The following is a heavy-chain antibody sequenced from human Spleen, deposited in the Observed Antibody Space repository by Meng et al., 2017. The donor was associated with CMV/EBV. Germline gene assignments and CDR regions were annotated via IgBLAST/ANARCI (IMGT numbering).Heavy chain of an antibody. D-gene: IGHD6-6*01. CDR2: MNPNSGDT. V-gene: IGHV1-8*01. J-gene: IGHJ4*02. Sequence: ASVKVSCKASGYTFGSCDINWVRQATGQGLEWTGWMNPNSGDTAYGQKFQGRVTITRNTSISTAYMELSSLRSEDTAVYYCAKDTASSSPGGEDYFDYWGQGTLVTVSS. CDR3: AKDTASSSPGGEDYFDY. CDR1: GYTFGSCD.